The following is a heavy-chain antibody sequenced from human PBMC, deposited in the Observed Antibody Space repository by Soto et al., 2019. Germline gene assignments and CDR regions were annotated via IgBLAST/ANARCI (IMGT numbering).Heavy chain of an antibody. CDR2: IYSGGST. V-gene: IGHV3-66*01. CDR3: ARDRIPTGMDV. CDR1: GFTVSSNY. J-gene: IGHJ6*02. Sequence: EVQLVESGGGLVQPGGSLRLSGAASGFTVSSNYMSWVRQAPGKGLEWVSVIYSGGSTYYADSVKGRFTIPRDNSKNTLYLQMNSRRAEDTAVYYCARDRIPTGMDVWGQGTTVTVSS.